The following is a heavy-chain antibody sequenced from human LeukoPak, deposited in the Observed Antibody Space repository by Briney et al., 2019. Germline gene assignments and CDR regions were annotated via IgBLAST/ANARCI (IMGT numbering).Heavy chain of an antibody. CDR2: ISSSGSTI. Sequence: GGSLRLSCAASGFTFSSYEMNWVRQAPGKGLEWVSYISSSGSTIYYADSVKGRFTISRDNAKNSLYLQMNSLRAEDTAVYYCARRSLQTDYWGQGTLVTVSS. CDR1: GFTFSSYE. V-gene: IGHV3-48*03. J-gene: IGHJ4*02. CDR3: ARRSLQTDY.